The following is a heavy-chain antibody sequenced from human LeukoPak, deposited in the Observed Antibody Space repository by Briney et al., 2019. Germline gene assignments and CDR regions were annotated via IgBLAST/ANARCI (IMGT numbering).Heavy chain of an antibody. Sequence: SETLSLTCTVSGGSISGYYWSWIRQPPGKGLEWIDCISYSGSTYYNPSLKSRVTISADTSKNQSSLNLRSVTAADTAVYYCARLRGYSYGRLDFWGQGTLVTVSS. D-gene: IGHD5-18*01. J-gene: IGHJ4*02. CDR3: ARLRGYSYGRLDF. V-gene: IGHV4-59*04. CDR2: ISYSGST. CDR1: GGSISGYY.